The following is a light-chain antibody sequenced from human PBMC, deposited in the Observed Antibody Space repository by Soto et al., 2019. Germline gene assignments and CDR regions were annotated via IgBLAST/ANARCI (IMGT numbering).Light chain of an antibody. CDR3: QHYNNWPPWT. CDR1: HSISDT. J-gene: IGKJ1*01. Sequence: ELVITQCPATLSVSPGGRGTVSCRARHSISDTIAWYPQKPGPAPSLLISGASAPATGFPARFSGSGSGTDFTLTISSLQSEDFAVYYCQHYNNWPPWTFGQGTKV. CDR2: GAS. V-gene: IGKV3-15*01.